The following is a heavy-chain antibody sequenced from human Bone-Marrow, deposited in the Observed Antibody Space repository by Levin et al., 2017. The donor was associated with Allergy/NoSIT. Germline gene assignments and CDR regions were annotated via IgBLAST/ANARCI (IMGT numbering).Heavy chain of an antibody. CDR3: ASKPLWFGHLDS. Sequence: SETLSLTCNVSGASLSNYYWNWIRQPPGKGLEWIGYVYYNGNTNYNPSLKSRVSISLDTSKNQISLNLRSVTAADTAVYFCASKPLWFGHLDSWGPGTLVAVSS. D-gene: IGHD3-10*01. CDR2: VYYNGNT. J-gene: IGHJ4*02. V-gene: IGHV4-59*13. CDR1: GASLSNYY.